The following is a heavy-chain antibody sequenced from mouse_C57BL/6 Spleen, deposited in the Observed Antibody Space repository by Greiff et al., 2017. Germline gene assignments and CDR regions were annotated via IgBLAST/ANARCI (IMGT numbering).Heavy chain of an antibody. V-gene: IGHV1-64*01. D-gene: IGHD1-1*01. Sequence: QVQLQQSGAELVKPGASVKLSCKASGYTFTSYWMHWVKQRPGQGLEWIGMIHPNSGSTNYNEKFKSKATLTVDKSSSTAYMQLSSLTSEDSAVYYCARLGYYGSSYGAMDYWGQGTSVTVSS. CDR1: GYTFTSYW. CDR3: ARLGYYGSSYGAMDY. CDR2: IHPNSGST. J-gene: IGHJ4*01.